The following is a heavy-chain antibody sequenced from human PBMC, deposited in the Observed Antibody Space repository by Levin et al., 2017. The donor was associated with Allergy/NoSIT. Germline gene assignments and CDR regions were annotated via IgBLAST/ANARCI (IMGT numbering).Heavy chain of an antibody. CDR1: GGSISSSNW. Sequence: SQTLSLTCAVSGGSISSSNWWSWVRQPPGKGLEWIGEIYHSGSTNYNPSLKSRVTISVDKSKNQFSLKLSSVTAADTAVYYCATDITMVRGVNGMTDYWGQGTLVTVSS. D-gene: IGHD3-10*01. CDR2: IYHSGST. V-gene: IGHV4-4*02. J-gene: IGHJ4*02. CDR3: ATDITMVRGVNGMTDY.